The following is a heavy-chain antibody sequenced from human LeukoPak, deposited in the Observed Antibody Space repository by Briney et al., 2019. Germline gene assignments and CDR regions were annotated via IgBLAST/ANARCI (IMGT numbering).Heavy chain of an antibody. CDR3: AIYFVDGGGRGT. D-gene: IGHD2/OR15-2a*01. Sequence: SETLSLTCTVSGASISSGGYHWSWIRQHPGKGLEWIGNDGSTSYNPSPNSRLTISVDTSKNHFSLRLSSVTAADTAIYYCAIYFVDGGGRGTWGQGTLVTVSS. V-gene: IGHV4-31*03. CDR2: DGST. J-gene: IGHJ4*02. CDR1: GASISSGGYH.